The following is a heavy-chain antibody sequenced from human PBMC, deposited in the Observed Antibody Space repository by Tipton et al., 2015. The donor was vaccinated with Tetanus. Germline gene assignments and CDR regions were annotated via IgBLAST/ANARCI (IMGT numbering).Heavy chain of an antibody. CDR2: TSNSGRT. D-gene: IGHD3-3*01. J-gene: IGHJ4*02. CDR1: GGSVRSGDYQ. CDR3: ARADYNFAKKGPFDS. Sequence: TLSLTCTVSGGSVRSGDYQWNWIRQSPGKGLEWLAYTSNSGRTNSNYDLKSRITISQDTSRNQFSLSLTSVAAADTAVYYCARADYNFAKKGPFDSWGQGTQVIVSS. V-gene: IGHV4-61*08.